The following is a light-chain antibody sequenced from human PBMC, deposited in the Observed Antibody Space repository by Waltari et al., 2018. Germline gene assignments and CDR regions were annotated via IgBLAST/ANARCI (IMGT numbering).Light chain of an antibody. CDR2: GAS. V-gene: IGKV3-20*01. CDR3: QQYGSSIMYT. CDR1: QSLTKRY. Sequence: VLTQSPDTLSLSPGDRATLSCRASQSLTKRYLVWYKQKPGQAPRLLIYGASNRAAGIPDRFSGSGSGTDFTLTISRLEPDDSAVYYCQQYGSSIMYTFGQGTKVEIK. J-gene: IGKJ2*01.